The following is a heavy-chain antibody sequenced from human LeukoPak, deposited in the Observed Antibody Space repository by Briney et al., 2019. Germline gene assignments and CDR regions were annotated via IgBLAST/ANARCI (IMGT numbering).Heavy chain of an antibody. CDR1: GGSFSGYY. Sequence: SETLSLTCAVYGGSFSGYYWSWIRQPPGKGLEWIGEINHSGSTNYNPSLKSRVTISVDTSNNQFSLKLSSVTAADTAVYYCARYTYYYDSSGYYGTLYDYWGQGTLVTVSS. V-gene: IGHV4-34*01. D-gene: IGHD3-22*01. CDR2: INHSGST. J-gene: IGHJ4*02. CDR3: ARYTYYYDSSGYYGTLYDY.